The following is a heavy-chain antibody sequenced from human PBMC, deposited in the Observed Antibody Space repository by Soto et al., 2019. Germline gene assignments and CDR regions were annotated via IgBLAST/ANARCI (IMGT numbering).Heavy chain of an antibody. CDR1: GGSINSYW. J-gene: IGHJ4*02. D-gene: IGHD2-8*01. V-gene: IGHV4-4*07. CDR2: VYSSGTT. CDR3: ARSHYTYGLLIDY. Sequence: ASETLSLTCSVSGGSINSYWWSWIRQPAGKGLEWIGRVYSSGTTDYNPSLNSRATLSVETSKNQFSLKLSSVTAADTAVYYCARSHYTYGLLIDYWGPGTLVTVSS.